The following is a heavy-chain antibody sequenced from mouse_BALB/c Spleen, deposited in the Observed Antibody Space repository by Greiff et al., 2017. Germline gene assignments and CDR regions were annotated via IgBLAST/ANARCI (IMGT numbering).Heavy chain of an antibody. CDR3: ARDRNVDY. CDR1: GFTFSSYG. CDR2: INSNGGST. J-gene: IGHJ2*01. V-gene: IGHV5-6-3*01. Sequence: EVQVVESGGGLVQPGGSLKLSCAASGFTFSSYGMSWVRQTPDKRLELVATINSNGGSTYYPDSVKGRFTISRDNAKNTLYLQMSSLKSEDTAMYYCARDRNVDYWGQGTTLTVSS.